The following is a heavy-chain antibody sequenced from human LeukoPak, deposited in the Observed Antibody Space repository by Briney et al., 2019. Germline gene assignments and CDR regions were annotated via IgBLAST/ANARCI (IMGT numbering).Heavy chain of an antibody. J-gene: IGHJ4*02. CDR1: GFTFSSYG. V-gene: IGHV3-30*18. D-gene: IGHD3-10*01. CDR2: ISYDGSNK. Sequence: GGSLRLSCAASGFTFSSYGMHWVRQAPGKGLEWVAVISYDGSNKYYADSVKGRFTISRDNSKNTLYLQMNSLRAEDTAVYYCAKVKYDSGSSYFDYWGQGTLVTVSS. CDR3: AKVKYDSGSSYFDY.